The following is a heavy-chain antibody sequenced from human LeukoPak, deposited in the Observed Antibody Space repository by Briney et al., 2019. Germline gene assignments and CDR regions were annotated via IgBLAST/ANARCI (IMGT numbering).Heavy chain of an antibody. CDR3: ASGRDYGDYFDY. V-gene: IGHV4-34*01. Sequence: PSETLSLTCAVYGGSFSGYYWSWIRQPPGKGLEWIGEINHSGSTNYNPSLRSRVTISVDTSKNQFSLKLSSVTAADTAVYYCASGRDYGDYFDYWGQGTLVTVSS. CDR2: INHSGST. D-gene: IGHD4-17*01. J-gene: IGHJ4*02. CDR1: GGSFSGYY.